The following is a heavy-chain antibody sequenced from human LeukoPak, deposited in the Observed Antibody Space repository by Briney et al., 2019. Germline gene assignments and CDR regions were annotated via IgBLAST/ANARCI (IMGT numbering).Heavy chain of an antibody. CDR2: INHSGST. Sequence: PSETLSLTCAVYGGSFSGYYWSWIRQPPGKGLEWIGEINHSGSTNYNPSLKSRVTISVDTSKNQFSLKLSSVTAEDTAVYYCAREVYDFWSMGTHFDYWGQGTLVTVSS. J-gene: IGHJ4*02. D-gene: IGHD3-3*01. V-gene: IGHV4-34*01. CDR1: GGSFSGYY. CDR3: AREVYDFWSMGTHFDY.